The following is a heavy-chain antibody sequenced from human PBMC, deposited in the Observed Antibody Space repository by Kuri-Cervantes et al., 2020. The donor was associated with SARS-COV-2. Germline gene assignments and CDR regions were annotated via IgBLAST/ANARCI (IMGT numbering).Heavy chain of an antibody. Sequence: SVTVSCKASGGTFSSYAISWVRQAPGQGLEWMGGIIPIFGTSNYAQNFQGRVTITADKSTSTAYMELSSLRSEDTAVYYCARVEMTTIKFDYWGQGTLVTVSS. CDR3: ARVEMTTIKFDY. CDR2: IIPIFGTS. V-gene: IGHV1-69*06. J-gene: IGHJ4*02. CDR1: GGTFSSYA. D-gene: IGHD5-24*01.